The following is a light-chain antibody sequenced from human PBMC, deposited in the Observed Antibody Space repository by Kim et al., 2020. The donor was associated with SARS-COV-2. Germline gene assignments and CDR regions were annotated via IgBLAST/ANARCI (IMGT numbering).Light chain of an antibody. Sequence: SPGERATLSCRASQSVSTNYLAWYQQKPGQAPRLLIYGASSRATGIPDRFSGSGSGTDFTLGINRLEPEDFAVYYCQQYGTSHETFGGGTKVDIK. CDR1: QSVSTNY. CDR3: QQYGTSHET. J-gene: IGKJ4*01. CDR2: GAS. V-gene: IGKV3-20*01.